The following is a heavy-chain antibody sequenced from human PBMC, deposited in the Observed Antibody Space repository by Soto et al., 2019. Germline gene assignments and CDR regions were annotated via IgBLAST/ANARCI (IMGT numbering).Heavy chain of an antibody. Sequence: TSETLSLTCTVSGGSISSYYWSWIRQPPGKGLEWIGYIYYTGTTNYNPSLKSRVTISVDTSKNQFSLKLSSVTAADTATYYCARQFCGGDCLPPLNLGQGALVTVSS. D-gene: IGHD2-21*02. CDR1: GGSISSYY. CDR2: IYYTGTT. V-gene: IGHV4-59*01. J-gene: IGHJ4*02. CDR3: ARQFCGGDCLPPLN.